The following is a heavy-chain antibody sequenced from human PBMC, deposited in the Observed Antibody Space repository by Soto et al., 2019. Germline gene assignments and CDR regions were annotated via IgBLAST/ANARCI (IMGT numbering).Heavy chain of an antibody. V-gene: IGHV1-18*03. Sequence: QVHLVQSGAEVKKPGASLKVSCKSSGYTFTTYGINWVRQAPGQGLEWMGRISGYNGNTKYAQKFQGGVTMTTDTSTNTAYMEVRSLRSDDMAVYYCARSGDLPYYYYGMDVWGQGTTVAVAS. CDR1: GYTFTTYG. J-gene: IGHJ6*02. D-gene: IGHD4-17*01. CDR3: ARSGDLPYYYYGMDV. CDR2: ISGYNGNT.